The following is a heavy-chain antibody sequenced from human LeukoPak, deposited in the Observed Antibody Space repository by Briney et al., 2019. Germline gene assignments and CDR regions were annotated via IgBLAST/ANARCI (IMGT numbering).Heavy chain of an antibody. CDR3: ARGRGRHNYFDY. Sequence: AAVTVSCKASGYTFTSYGISGVRQAPGQGGEGMLSILAYNRNTHYPQTLHGSLTLTTDTSPTTAYIELSSLSSDHPAVYYCARGRGRHNYFDYWGQGTLVTVSS. J-gene: IGHJ4*02. V-gene: IGHV1-18*01. CDR1: GYTFTSYG. CDR2: ILAYNRNT. D-gene: IGHD5-24*01.